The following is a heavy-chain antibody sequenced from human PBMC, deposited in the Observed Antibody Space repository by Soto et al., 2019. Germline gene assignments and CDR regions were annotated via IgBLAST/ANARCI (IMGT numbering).Heavy chain of an antibody. Sequence: SETLSLTCTVSGGSISSGSYYWSWIRQPAGKGLEWIGRIYSSGSTTYNPSLKSRVTMSVDTSKNQFSLKLSSMTAADTAVYYCATSNWNHGEPFDYWGQGTLVTVSS. J-gene: IGHJ4*02. CDR1: GGSISSGSYY. V-gene: IGHV4-61*02. CDR3: ATSNWNHGEPFDY. D-gene: IGHD1-1*01. CDR2: IYSSGST.